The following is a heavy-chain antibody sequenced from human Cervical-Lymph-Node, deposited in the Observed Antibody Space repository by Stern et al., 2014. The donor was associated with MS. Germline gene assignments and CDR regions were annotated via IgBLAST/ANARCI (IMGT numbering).Heavy chain of an antibody. V-gene: IGHV4-59*01. CDR2: ISYSGIT. CDR3: ARTGSRYGANAFDI. Sequence: QLQLQESGPGLVKPSETLSLTCTVSGASISGYWWSWIRQPPGKGLEWVGYISYSGITAYNPSLKSRVTISLDTAKNQFSLNLRSVTAADTALYHCARTGSRYGANAFDIWGQGTVVPVS. D-gene: IGHD5-18*01. CDR1: GASISGYW. J-gene: IGHJ3*02.